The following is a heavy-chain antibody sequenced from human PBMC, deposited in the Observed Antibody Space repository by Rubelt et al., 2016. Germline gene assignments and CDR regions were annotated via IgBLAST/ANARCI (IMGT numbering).Heavy chain of an antibody. Sequence: PGGSLRLSCAASGFTFSTYGMTWVRQAPGKGLEWVSAISGDGGNTHYVDSVKGRFTISRDNSKNTLYLQMNSLRAEDTAVYYCATDVTYYDFWSGYYKDYWGQGTLVTVSS. V-gene: IGHV3-23*01. CDR3: ATDVTYYDFWSGYYKDY. J-gene: IGHJ4*02. CDR2: ISGDGGNT. CDR1: GFTFSTYG. D-gene: IGHD3-3*01.